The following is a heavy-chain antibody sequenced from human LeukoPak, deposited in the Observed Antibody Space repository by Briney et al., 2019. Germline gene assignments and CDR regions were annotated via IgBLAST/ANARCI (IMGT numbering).Heavy chain of an antibody. CDR1: GFNFNDYA. Sequence: PGRSLGLSCAASGFNFNDYAMHWVRQAPGKGLEWVSGISWNSGTVAYADSVKGRFTISRDNSKKSLYLQMNSLRAEDMALYYCAKASADWYFDLWGRGTLVTVSS. J-gene: IGHJ2*01. CDR2: ISWNSGTV. D-gene: IGHD2-2*01. CDR3: AKASADWYFDL. V-gene: IGHV3-9*03.